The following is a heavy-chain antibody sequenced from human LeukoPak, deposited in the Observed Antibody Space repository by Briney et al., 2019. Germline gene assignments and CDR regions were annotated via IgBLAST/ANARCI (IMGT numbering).Heavy chain of an antibody. V-gene: IGHV4-59*11. CDR3: ARVEWELLGAHL. J-gene: IGHJ4*02. CDR2: VFFTGST. CDR1: GDSIRSHY. D-gene: IGHD1-26*01. Sequence: ASETLSLTCSVSGDSIRSHYWSWIRQPPGKRPEWIGHVFFTGSTTYNPTLEGRVTISIDTSGSQFSLKLTSVTAADTAVYYCARVEWELLGAHLWGQGILLSVSS.